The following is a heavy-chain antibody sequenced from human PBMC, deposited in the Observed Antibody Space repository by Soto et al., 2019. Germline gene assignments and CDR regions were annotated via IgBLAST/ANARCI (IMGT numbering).Heavy chain of an antibody. Sequence: GGSLRLSCAASGFTFTSYSMNWVRQSPGKGLEWVSYIRGTTHYADSVKGRFTISRDNARSSLYLQMNSLRADDMSVYYCARDDSFVFAFWGQGTMVT. CDR3: ARDDSFVFAF. J-gene: IGHJ3*01. CDR1: GFTFTSYS. D-gene: IGHD3-16*01. V-gene: IGHV3-48*01. CDR2: IRGTT.